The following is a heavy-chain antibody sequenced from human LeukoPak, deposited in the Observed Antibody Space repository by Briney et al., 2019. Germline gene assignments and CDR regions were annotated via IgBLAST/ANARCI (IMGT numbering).Heavy chain of an antibody. CDR2: INHSGST. CDR1: GGSFSGYY. D-gene: IGHD3-10*01. Sequence: SETLSHTCAVYGGSFSGYYWSWIRQPPGKGLEWIGEINHSGSTNYNPSLKSRVTISVDTSKNQFSLKLSSVTAADTAVYYRARGPITMVRGVMGYWGQGTLVAVSS. V-gene: IGHV4-34*01. CDR3: ARGPITMVRGVMGY. J-gene: IGHJ4*02.